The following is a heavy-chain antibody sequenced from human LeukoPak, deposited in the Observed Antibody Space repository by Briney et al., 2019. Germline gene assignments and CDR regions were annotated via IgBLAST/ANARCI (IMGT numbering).Heavy chain of an antibody. V-gene: IGHV4-61*02. J-gene: IGHJ4*02. CDR1: GGSISGDTHY. CDR3: ARGTTTVKPGDY. D-gene: IGHD4-17*01. Sequence: PSETLSLTCTVSGGSISGDTHYWSWLRQPAGKGLEWLGRISTRGSTSYNPSLKGRFSISMDASNNHFSLKLISVTAADTAVYYCARGTTTVKPGDYWGQGTLVTVSS. CDR2: ISTRGST.